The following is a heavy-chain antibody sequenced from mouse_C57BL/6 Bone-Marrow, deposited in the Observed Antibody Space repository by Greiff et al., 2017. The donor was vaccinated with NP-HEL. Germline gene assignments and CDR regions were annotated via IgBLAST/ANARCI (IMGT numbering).Heavy chain of an antibody. CDR3: TLYYDYDGVDY. CDR2: IDPENGDT. Sequence: EVQLQQSGAELVRPGASVKLSCTASGFNIKDDYMHWVKQRPEQGLEWIGWIDPENGDTEYASKFQGKATITADTSSNTAYLQLSSLTSEDTAVYYCTLYYDYDGVDYWGQGTTLTVSS. J-gene: IGHJ2*01. CDR1: GFNIKDDY. D-gene: IGHD2-4*01. V-gene: IGHV14-4*01.